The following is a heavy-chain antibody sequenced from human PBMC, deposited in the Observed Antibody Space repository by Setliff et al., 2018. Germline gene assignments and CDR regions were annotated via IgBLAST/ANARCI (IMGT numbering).Heavy chain of an antibody. CDR1: GGSISSYY. J-gene: IGHJ4*02. D-gene: IGHD6-13*01. CDR2: IYASGST. V-gene: IGHV4-59*12. Sequence: SETLSLTCTVSGGSISSYYWSWIRQPPGKGLEWIGYIYASGSTNYNPSLKSRVTMSVDTSKSQFSLRLSSVTAADTAVYYCARNVAGGYSSSWYYFDYWGQGTLVTVSS. CDR3: ARNVAGGYSSSWYYFDY.